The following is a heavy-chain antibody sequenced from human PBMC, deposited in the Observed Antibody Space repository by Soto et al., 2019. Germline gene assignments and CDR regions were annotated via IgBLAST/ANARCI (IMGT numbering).Heavy chain of an antibody. CDR1: GFTFDDYA. D-gene: IGHD3-3*01. Sequence: GGSLRLSCVASGFTFDDYAMHWVRQIPGKGLQWVSGISWSTSSIGYGASLRGRFLISRDNANNSLYLQMNDLRPEDTALYYCGKASSSNSWSPIDYWGQGTMVTVSS. CDR3: GKASSSNSWSPIDY. J-gene: IGHJ4*02. V-gene: IGHV3-9*01. CDR2: ISWSTSSI.